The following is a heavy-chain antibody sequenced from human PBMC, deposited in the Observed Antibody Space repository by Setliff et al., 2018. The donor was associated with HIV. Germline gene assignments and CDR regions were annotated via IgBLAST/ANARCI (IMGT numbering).Heavy chain of an antibody. V-gene: IGHV3-15*01. Sequence: PGGSLRLSCAVSGFTVTNTWMSWARQAPGKGLEWVGLISSEAPGGAIEYVEPVKGRFTISRDESRNTLYLDMNSLKTEDTAVYYCTGSFLGNWGQGTLVTVSS. CDR2: ISSEAPGGAI. J-gene: IGHJ4*02. CDR3: TGSFLGN. CDR1: GFTVTNTW. D-gene: IGHD3-3*01.